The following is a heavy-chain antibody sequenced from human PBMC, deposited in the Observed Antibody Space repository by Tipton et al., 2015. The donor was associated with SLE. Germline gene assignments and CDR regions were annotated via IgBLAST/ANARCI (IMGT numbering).Heavy chain of an antibody. CDR1: GGSISSGSYY. CDR2: IYTSGST. J-gene: IGHJ4*02. D-gene: IGHD3-9*01. Sequence: LRLSCTVSGGSISSGSYYWSWIRQPAGKGLEWIGYIYTSGSTNYNPSLKSRVTISVDTSKNQFSLKLSSVTAADTAVYYCARGGDYDILTLGYWGQGTLVTVSS. V-gene: IGHV4-61*09. CDR3: ARGGDYDILTLGY.